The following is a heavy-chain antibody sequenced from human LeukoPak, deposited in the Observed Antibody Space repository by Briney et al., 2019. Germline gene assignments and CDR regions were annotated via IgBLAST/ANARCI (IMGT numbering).Heavy chain of an antibody. CDR1: GGSISSSSYY. Sequence: SETLSLACTVSGGSISSSSYYWGWIRQPPGKGLEWIGSIYYSGSTYNNPSLKSRVTISVDTSENQFSLKLSSVTAADTAVYYCARDGPPPTYYYDSSGYYSDWFDPWGQGTLVTVSS. V-gene: IGHV4-39*07. D-gene: IGHD3-22*01. J-gene: IGHJ5*02. CDR3: ARDGPPPTYYYDSSGYYSDWFDP. CDR2: IYYSGST.